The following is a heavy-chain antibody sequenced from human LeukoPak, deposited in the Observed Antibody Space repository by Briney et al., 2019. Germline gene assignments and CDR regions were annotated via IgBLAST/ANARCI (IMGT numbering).Heavy chain of an antibody. Sequence: GGSLRLSCAASGFTFSSYSMNWVRQAPGKGLEWVSSIDSSSSYIYYADSVKGRFTISRDNAKNSLYLQMNSLRAEDTAVYYCARTRYCSSTSCYRNYYYGMDVWGQGTTVTVSS. CDR3: ARTRYCSSTSCYRNYYYGMDV. CDR2: IDSSSSYI. J-gene: IGHJ6*02. CDR1: GFTFSSYS. D-gene: IGHD2-2*01. V-gene: IGHV3-21*01.